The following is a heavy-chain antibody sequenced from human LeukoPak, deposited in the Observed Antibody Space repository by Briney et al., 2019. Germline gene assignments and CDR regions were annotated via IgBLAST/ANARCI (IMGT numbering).Heavy chain of an antibody. J-gene: IGHJ4*02. CDR1: GFTFSNYG. CDR2: IRYDGSNK. V-gene: IGHV3-30*02. D-gene: IGHD3-9*01. Sequence: PGGSLRLSCAASGFTFSNYGMHWVRRAPGKGLEWVAFIRYDGSNKYYADSVKGRFTVSRDDSKNTLYPQMNSLRAEDTAAYYCAKGYYFDILSGYSSLDSWGQGTLVTVSS. CDR3: AKGYYFDILSGYSSLDS.